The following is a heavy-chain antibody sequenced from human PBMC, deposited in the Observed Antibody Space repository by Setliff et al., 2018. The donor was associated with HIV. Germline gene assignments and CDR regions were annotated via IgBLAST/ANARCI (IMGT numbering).Heavy chain of an antibody. V-gene: IGHV4-31*03. D-gene: IGHD2-21*02. J-gene: IGHJ1*01. CDR2: IYYSGTI. Sequence: PSETLSLTCTVSGASITSGSYYWSWVRQPAGKGLEWIGYIYYSGTIYYNPSLKSRAAISVDTSKNQFSLKLSSVTAADTAVYYCASHCAGDCYEYFQYWGQGTLVTVSS. CDR3: ASHCAGDCYEYFQY. CDR1: GASITSGSYY.